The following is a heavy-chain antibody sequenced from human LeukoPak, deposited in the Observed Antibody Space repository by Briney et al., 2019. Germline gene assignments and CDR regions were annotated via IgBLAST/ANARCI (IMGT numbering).Heavy chain of an antibody. J-gene: IGHJ3*02. CDR3: ARDMGQNCGGDCYSDAFDI. D-gene: IGHD2-21*01. CDR2: IYHSGST. V-gene: IGHV4-38-2*02. Sequence: SETLSLTCTVSSYSISSGYYWGWIRQPPGKGLEWIGSIYHSGSTYYNPSLKSRVTISVDTSKNQFSLKLSSVTAADTAVYYCARDMGQNCGGDCYSDAFDIWGQGTMVTVSS. CDR1: SYSISSGYY.